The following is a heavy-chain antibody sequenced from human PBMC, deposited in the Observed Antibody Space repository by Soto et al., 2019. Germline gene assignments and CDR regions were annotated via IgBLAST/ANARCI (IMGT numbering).Heavy chain of an antibody. CDR1: GFTFSSYG. CDR2: ISYDGSNK. D-gene: IGHD3-16*01. CDR3: AKDRTWGSRVPWFDP. J-gene: IGHJ5*02. Sequence: GGSLRLSCAASGFTFSSYGMHWVRQAPGKGLEWVAVISYDGSNKYYADSVKGRFTISRDNSKNTLYLQMNSLRAEDTAVYYCAKDRTWGSRVPWFDPWGQGTLVTVS. V-gene: IGHV3-30*18.